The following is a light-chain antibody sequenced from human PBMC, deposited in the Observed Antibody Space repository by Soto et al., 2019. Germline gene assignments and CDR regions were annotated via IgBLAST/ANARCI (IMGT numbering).Light chain of an antibody. Sequence: EIVMTQSPATLSVPPGARATLSCRASQSVDSNLAWYQQKPGQPPRLLIYGASTRATDIPARFSGSGSGTEFTLTLSSLQSEDFAVYYCQESMAGFGQGTRVEIK. V-gene: IGKV3-15*01. J-gene: IGKJ5*01. CDR3: QESMAG. CDR2: GAS. CDR1: QSVDSN.